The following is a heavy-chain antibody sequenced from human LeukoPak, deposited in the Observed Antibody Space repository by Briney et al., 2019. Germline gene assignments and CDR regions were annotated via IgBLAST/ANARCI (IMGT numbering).Heavy chain of an antibody. D-gene: IGHD1-26*01. J-gene: IGHJ3*02. CDR1: GFIFSNYA. CDR3: ARDMRVGATHLSAFDI. CDR2: ISSSGSTI. Sequence: GGPLRLSCAASGFIFSNYAMIWVRQAPGKGLEWVSYISSSGSTIYYADSVKGRFTISRDNAKNSLYLQMNSLRAEDTAVYYCARDMRVGATHLSAFDIWGQGTMVTVSS. V-gene: IGHV3-48*04.